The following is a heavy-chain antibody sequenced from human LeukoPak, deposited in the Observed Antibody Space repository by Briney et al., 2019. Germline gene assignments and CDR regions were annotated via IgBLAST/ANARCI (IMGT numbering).Heavy chain of an antibody. D-gene: IGHD5-24*01. J-gene: IGHJ3*02. Sequence: SETLSLTCAVYGGSFSGYYWSWIRQPPGKGLEWIGEINHSGSTNYNPSLKSRVTISVDTSKNQFSLKLSSVTAADTAVYYCAREEMAYDAFDIWGQGTMVTVSS. V-gene: IGHV4-34*01. CDR1: GGSFSGYY. CDR2: INHSGST. CDR3: AREEMAYDAFDI.